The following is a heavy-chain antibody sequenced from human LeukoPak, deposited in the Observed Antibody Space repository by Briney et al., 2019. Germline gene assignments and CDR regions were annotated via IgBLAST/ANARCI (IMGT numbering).Heavy chain of an antibody. CDR2: IIPIFGTA. CDR1: GGTFSSYA. Sequence: SVKVSCTASGGTFSSYAISWVRQAPGQGLEWMGGIIPIFGTANYAQKFQGRVTVTADESTSTAYMELSSLRSEDTAVYYCARGANWDDAFDIWGQGTMVTVSS. CDR3: ARGANWDDAFDI. D-gene: IGHD4/OR15-4a*01. J-gene: IGHJ3*02. V-gene: IGHV1-69*13.